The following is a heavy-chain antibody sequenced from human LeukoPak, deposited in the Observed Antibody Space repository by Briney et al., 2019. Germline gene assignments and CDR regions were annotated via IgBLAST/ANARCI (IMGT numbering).Heavy chain of an antibody. D-gene: IGHD1-26*01. Sequence: SVKVSCKASGCTFSSYAISWVRQAPGQGLEWMGGIIPIFGTANYAQKFQGRVTITADESTSTAYMELSSLRSEDTAVYYCARHPGGGARYNWFDPWGQGTLVTVSS. CDR1: GCTFSSYA. V-gene: IGHV1-69*01. CDR2: IIPIFGTA. CDR3: ARHPGGGARYNWFDP. J-gene: IGHJ5*02.